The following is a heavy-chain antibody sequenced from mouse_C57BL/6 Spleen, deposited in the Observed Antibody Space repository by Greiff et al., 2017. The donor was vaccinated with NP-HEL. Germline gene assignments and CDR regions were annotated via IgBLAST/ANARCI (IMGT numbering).Heavy chain of an antibody. D-gene: IGHD1-1*01. V-gene: IGHV1-26*01. CDR2: INPNNGGT. CDR3: APYGSTYWYFDV. J-gene: IGHJ1*03. CDR1: GYTFTDYY. Sequence: DVQLQQSGPELVKPGASVKISCKASGYTFTDYYMNWVKQSHGKSLEWIGDINPNNGGTSYNQKFKGKATLTVDKSSSTAYMELRSLTSEDSAVYYCAPYGSTYWYFDVWGTGTTVTVSS.